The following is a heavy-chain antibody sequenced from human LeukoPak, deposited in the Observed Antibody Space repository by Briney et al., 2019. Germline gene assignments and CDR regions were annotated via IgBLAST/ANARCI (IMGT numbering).Heavy chain of an antibody. J-gene: IGHJ4*02. Sequence: PGGSLRLSCAASGFIFSSYWMTWVRQPPGKGLEWVANIKPDGSEKTYVDSVKGRFTISRDNAKNTLYLQMNSLRAEDTAVYYCAKFRRVSSSRITMVRGDLLSRPATHWGQGTLVTVSS. CDR2: IKPDGSEK. CDR1: GFIFSSYW. CDR3: AKFRRVSSSRITMVRGDLLSRPATH. D-gene: IGHD3-10*01. V-gene: IGHV3-7*03.